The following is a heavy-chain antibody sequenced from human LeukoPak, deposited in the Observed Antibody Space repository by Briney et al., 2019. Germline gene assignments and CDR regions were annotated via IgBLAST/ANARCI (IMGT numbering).Heavy chain of an antibody. J-gene: IGHJ3*02. CDR1: GFTFSDYY. V-gene: IGHV3-11*01. CDR3: ARDPGRHYYDSSGPGDAFDI. Sequence: KTGGSLRLSCAASGFTFSDYYMTWIRQAPGKGLEWVSYISSSGSTIYYADSVKGRFTISRDNAKNSLYLQMNSLRAEDTAVYYCARDPGRHYYDSSGPGDAFDIWGQGTMVTVSS. D-gene: IGHD3-22*01. CDR2: ISSSGSTI.